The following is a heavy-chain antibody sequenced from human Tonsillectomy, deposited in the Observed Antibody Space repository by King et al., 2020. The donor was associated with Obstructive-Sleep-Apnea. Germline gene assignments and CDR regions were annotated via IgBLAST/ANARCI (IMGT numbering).Heavy chain of an antibody. D-gene: IGHD3-10*02. J-gene: IGHJ3*02. CDR2: MDPSDSYS. CDR3: ARPIFGDDAFDI. Sequence: VQMVESGAEVKKPGESLRISCKGSGYSFTTYWISWVRQMPGKGLEWMGRMDPSDSYSNYSPSFQGHVTISVDTSISTAYLHWSSLKASDSAMYYCARPIFGDDAFDIWGHGTMVTVSS. V-gene: IGHV5-10-1*01. CDR1: GYSFTTYW.